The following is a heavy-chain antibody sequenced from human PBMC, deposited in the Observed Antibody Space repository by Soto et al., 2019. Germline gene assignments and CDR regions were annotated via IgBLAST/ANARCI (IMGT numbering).Heavy chain of an antibody. CDR2: INPHSGVT. D-gene: IGHD3-22*01. CDR3: ARQADSSGYYIYFDY. V-gene: IGHV1-2*04. J-gene: IGHJ4*02. CDR1: GYTFTDYY. Sequence: VASVKVSCKASGYTFTDYYMHWVRQAPGQGPEWMGWINPHSGVTNYAQKFQGWVTMTRDTSITTAYMELRRLRSDDTVVYYCARQADSSGYYIYFDYWGQGTLVTVSS.